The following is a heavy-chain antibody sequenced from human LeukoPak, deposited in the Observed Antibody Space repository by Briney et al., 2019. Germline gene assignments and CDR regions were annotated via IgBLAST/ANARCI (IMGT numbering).Heavy chain of an antibody. Sequence: SETLSLTCAVYGGSFSGYYWSGIRQPPGKGLEWIGEINHSGSTNYNPSLKSRVTISVDTSKNQFSLKLSSVTAADTSVYYCARGRRKGLLWFGEFFDYWGQGTLVTVSS. J-gene: IGHJ4*02. V-gene: IGHV4-34*01. CDR1: GGSFSGYY. CDR2: INHSGST. D-gene: IGHD3-10*01. CDR3: ARGRRKGLLWFGEFFDY.